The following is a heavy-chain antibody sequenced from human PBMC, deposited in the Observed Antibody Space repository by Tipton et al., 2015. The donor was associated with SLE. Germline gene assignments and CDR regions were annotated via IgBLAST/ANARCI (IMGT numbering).Heavy chain of an antibody. J-gene: IGHJ2*01. CDR2: IHNTGST. CDR3: VRIIRADWYFDL. D-gene: IGHD6-25*01. CDR1: GDSFTNDAHY. Sequence: TLSLTCTVSGDSFTNDAHYWGWIRQTAGKGLEWLGLIHNTGSTYYNPSRKSRVTISLDTSTTQFSLRLTSVTAADTAEYYCVRIIRADWYFDLWGRGTLVTVSS. V-gene: IGHV4-61*02.